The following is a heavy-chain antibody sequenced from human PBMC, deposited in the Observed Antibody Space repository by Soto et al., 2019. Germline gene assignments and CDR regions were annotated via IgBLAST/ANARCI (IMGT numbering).Heavy chain of an antibody. J-gene: IGHJ4*02. V-gene: IGHV4-61*01. CDR1: GGSVSSGSYY. CDR3: XXXXXXXXXXXXXXX. Sequence: QVQLQESGPGLVKPSETLSLTCTVSGGSVSSGSYYWSWIRQPPGKGLECIGYIYYSGSTNYNPSLKGRVTISVDTSKNQFSLKLSSVTAADXXXXXXXXXXXXXXXXXXXXXXGQGTLVTVSS. CDR2: IYYSGST.